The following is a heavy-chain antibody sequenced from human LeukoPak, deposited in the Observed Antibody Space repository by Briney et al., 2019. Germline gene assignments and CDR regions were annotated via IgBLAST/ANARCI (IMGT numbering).Heavy chain of an antibody. CDR1: GCSISSYY. CDR2: IYYSGST. V-gene: IGHV4-59*01. D-gene: IGHD3-16*01. Sequence: PSETLSLTCTVSGCSISSYYWSWLRQPPGKGLEWIGYIYYSGSTNYNPSLKSRVTISVDTSKNQFSLKLSSVTAADTAVYYCARVRGGDYMDVWGKGTTVTVSS. J-gene: IGHJ6*03. CDR3: ARVRGGDYMDV.